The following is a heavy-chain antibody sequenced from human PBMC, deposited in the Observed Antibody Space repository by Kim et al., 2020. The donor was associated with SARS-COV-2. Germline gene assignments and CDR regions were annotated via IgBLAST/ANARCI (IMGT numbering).Heavy chain of an antibody. CDR3: ARERNWYFDV. J-gene: IGHJ2*01. Sequence: GGSLRLSCAASGFTFRSYAMNWVRQAPGEGLDWVSATSGSGGTTKYADSVKGRFTMSRDNAKNTLYLQMTSLRAEDTAIYYCARERNWYFDVWVRGTLVTVSS. D-gene: IGHD1-26*01. V-gene: IGHV3-23*01. CDR2: TSGSGGTT. CDR1: GFTFRSYA.